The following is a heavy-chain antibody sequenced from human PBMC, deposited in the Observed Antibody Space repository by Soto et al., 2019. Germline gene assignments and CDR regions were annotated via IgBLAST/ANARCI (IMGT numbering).Heavy chain of an antibody. CDR3: ARHGAFCGGDCPFDP. J-gene: IGHJ5*02. Sequence: SETLSLTCTVSGDSVSDRSYYWNWIRQPPGKGLEWIGNIYYNGSTYNNPSLKSRVTMSVDASTNQFSLKLSSVTAADTAVYYCARHGAFCGGDCPFDPWGRGTPVTVSS. CDR2: IYYNGST. D-gene: IGHD2-21*02. V-gene: IGHV4-39*01. CDR1: GDSVSDRSYY.